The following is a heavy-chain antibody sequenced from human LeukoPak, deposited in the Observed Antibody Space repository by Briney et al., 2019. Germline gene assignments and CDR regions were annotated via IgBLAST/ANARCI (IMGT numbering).Heavy chain of an antibody. V-gene: IGHV4-34*01. CDR2: INHSGST. CDR1: GGSFSGYY. J-gene: IGHJ4*02. D-gene: IGHD4-11*01. CDR3: ARGYDYGNYND. Sequence: PSETLSLTCAVYGGSFSGYYWSWIRQPPGKGLEWIGEINHSGSTNYNPSLKSRVTISVDTSKNQFSLKLSPVTAADTAVYYCARGYDYGNYNDWGQGTLVTVSS.